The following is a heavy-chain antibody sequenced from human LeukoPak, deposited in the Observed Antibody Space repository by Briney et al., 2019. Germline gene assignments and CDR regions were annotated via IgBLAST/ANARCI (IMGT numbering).Heavy chain of an antibody. Sequence: PGGSLRLSCAASGFTFSSYSMNWVRQAPGKGLEWVSVIYNIGRTYYADSVKGRFTISRDNSKNTLYLQMNSLRAEDTAVYYCAKDHSSGWSAYWGQGTLVTVSS. V-gene: IGHV3-53*01. CDR1: GFTFSSYS. J-gene: IGHJ4*02. CDR3: AKDHSSGWSAY. CDR2: IYNIGRT. D-gene: IGHD6-19*01.